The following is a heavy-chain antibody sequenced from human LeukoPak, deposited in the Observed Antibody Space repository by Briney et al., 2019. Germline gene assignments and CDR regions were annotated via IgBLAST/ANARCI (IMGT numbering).Heavy chain of an antibody. CDR1: GGSISSYY. CDR2: IYYSGST. CDR3: ARSYSSSTWYFDL. J-gene: IGHJ2*01. V-gene: IGHV4-59*01. Sequence: SETLSLTCTVSGGSISSYYWSCIRQPPGKGLEWIGYIYYSGSTNYNPSLKSRVTISVDTSKNQFSLKLTSVTAADTAVYYCARSYSSSTWYFDLWGRGTLVTVSS. D-gene: IGHD6-13*01.